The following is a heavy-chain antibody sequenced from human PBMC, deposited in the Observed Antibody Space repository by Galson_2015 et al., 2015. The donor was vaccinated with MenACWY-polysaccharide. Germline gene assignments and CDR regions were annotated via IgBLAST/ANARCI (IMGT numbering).Heavy chain of an antibody. D-gene: IGHD3-22*01. V-gene: IGHV4-34*01. CDR2: INHAGRT. J-gene: IGHJ4*01. CDR1: GGSFTNYF. CDR3: ARAWSSGYYSDY. Sequence: LTCAVYGGSFTNYFWTWIRQSPEKGLEWIAEINHAGRTTYNPTLRSRVTVSVDPSKNQFSINLTSVTAADTAVYYCARAWSSGYYSDY.